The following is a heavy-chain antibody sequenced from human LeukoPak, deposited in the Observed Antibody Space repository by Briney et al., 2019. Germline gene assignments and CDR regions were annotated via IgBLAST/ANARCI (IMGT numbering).Heavy chain of an antibody. Sequence: SETLSLTCTVSGGSISSYYWSWIRQPPGKGLERIGYIYYSGSTNYNPSLKSRVTISVDTSKNQFSLKLSSVTAADTAVYYCARHAGVGYGRLYYFDYWGQGTLVTVSS. CDR1: GGSISSYY. J-gene: IGHJ4*02. CDR3: ARHAGVGYGRLYYFDY. D-gene: IGHD5-18*01. V-gene: IGHV4-59*08. CDR2: IYYSGST.